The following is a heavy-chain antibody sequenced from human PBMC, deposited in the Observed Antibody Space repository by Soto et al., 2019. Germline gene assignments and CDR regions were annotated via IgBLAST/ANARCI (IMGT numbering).Heavy chain of an antibody. CDR2: IIPILGIA. V-gene: IGHV1-69*02. D-gene: IGHD3-10*01. Sequence: ASVKVSCKASGGTFRSYTISWVRQAPGQRLEWMGRIIPILGIANYAQKFQGRVTITADKSTSTAYMELSSLRSEDTAVYYCARVLTMVRGVSWFDPWGQGTLVTVSS. J-gene: IGHJ5*02. CDR3: ARVLTMVRGVSWFDP. CDR1: GGTFRSYT.